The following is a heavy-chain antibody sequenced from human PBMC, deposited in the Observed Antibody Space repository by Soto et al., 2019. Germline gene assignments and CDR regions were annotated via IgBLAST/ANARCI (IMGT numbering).Heavy chain of an antibody. CDR3: ARAEVGVVVPAAIYGMDV. CDR1: GFTFSSYD. J-gene: IGHJ6*02. V-gene: IGHV3-13*01. Sequence: PGGSLRLSCAASGFTFSSYDMHWVRQATGKGLEWVSAIGTAGDTYYPGSVKGRFTISRENAKNSLYLQMNSLRAEDTAVYYCARAEVGVVVPAAIYGMDVWGQGTTVTVSS. CDR2: IGTAGDT. D-gene: IGHD2-2*01.